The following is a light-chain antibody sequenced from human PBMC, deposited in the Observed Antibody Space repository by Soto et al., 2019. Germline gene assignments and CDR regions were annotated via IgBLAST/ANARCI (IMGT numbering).Light chain of an antibody. Sequence: QSALTQPASVSGSPGQSITISCAGTMRDIGAYNLVSWYQQHPGKAPQLIIYEVRNRPSGISFRFSGSKSGNTASLTISWLQAEDEAEYYCSSFTSNSTLIFGGGTKVTVL. CDR3: SSFTSNSTLI. CDR2: EVR. CDR1: MRDIGAYNL. V-gene: IGLV2-14*03. J-gene: IGLJ2*01.